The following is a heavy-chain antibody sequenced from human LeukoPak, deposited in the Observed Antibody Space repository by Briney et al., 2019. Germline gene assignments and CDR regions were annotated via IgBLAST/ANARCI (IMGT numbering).Heavy chain of an antibody. CDR3: TRDVSPTPGEASDI. J-gene: IGHJ3*02. CDR2: TCYRSKFYN. CDR1: GDRVSNNGAA. D-gene: IGHD5/OR15-5a*01. V-gene: IGHV6-1*01. Sequence: SQTLSLTCAISGDRVSNNGAAWNWIRQSPSRGLEWLGRTCYRSKFYNDCAESVKSRISINPDTSKNQFSLQPKAVNPEDTAVYYCTRDVSPTPGEASDIWGQGTMVTVSS.